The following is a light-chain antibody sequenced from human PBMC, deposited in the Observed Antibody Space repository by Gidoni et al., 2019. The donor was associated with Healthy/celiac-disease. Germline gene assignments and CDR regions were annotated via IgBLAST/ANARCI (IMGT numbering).Light chain of an antibody. CDR3: AAWDDSLNGWV. CDR2: SNN. CDR1: SSNIGSNT. V-gene: IGLV1-44*01. Sequence: SVLTQPPSASGTPGQRVTISCSGSSSNIGSNTVNWSQQLPGTAPKLLIYSNNQRPSGVPDRFSGSKSGTSASLAISGLQSEDEADYYCAAWDDSLNGWVFGGGTKLTVL. J-gene: IGLJ3*02.